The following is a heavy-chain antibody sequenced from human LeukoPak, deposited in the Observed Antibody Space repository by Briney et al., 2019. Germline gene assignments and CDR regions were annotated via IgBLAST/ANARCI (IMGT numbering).Heavy chain of an antibody. CDR2: IKGDGSAK. D-gene: IGHD5-18*01. V-gene: IGHV3-7*01. Sequence: GGSLRLSCAASGFSFSDSWMTWIRQAPGKGLEWVAFIKGDGSAKKYVDSVKGRFTISRDNAKNSLFLQMNSLRAEDTAVYYCARDRGWIQHDIWGQGTMVTVSS. CDR3: ARDRGWIQHDI. J-gene: IGHJ3*02. CDR1: GFSFSDSW.